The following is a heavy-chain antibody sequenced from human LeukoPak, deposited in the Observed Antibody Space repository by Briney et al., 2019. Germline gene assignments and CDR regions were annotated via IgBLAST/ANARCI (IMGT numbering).Heavy chain of an antibody. CDR3: ARQNYGDYGGGIDH. J-gene: IGHJ4*02. CDR1: GGSISRYY. Sequence: KSSETLSLTCTVSGGSISRYYWSWIRQPPGKGLEWIGYIYYSGSTNCNPSLKSRVTISIATSKNQFSLKLSSVTAADTAVYYCARQNYGDYGGGIDHWGQGTLVTLSS. D-gene: IGHD4-17*01. CDR2: IYYSGST. V-gene: IGHV4-59*01.